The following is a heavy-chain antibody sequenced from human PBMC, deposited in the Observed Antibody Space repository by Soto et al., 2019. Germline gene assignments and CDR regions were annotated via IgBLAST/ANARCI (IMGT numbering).Heavy chain of an antibody. V-gene: IGHV3-23*01. Sequence: EVQLLESGGGLVQPGGSLRLSCAASGFTFSSYAMSWVRQAPGKGLEWDSAISGSGGSTYYADSVKGRFTISRDNSKNPLYLQMNSLRAEDTAVYYCAKDLEDYETNWYFDLWGRGTLVTVSS. CDR2: ISGSGGST. CDR1: GFTFSSYA. CDR3: AKDLEDYETNWYFDL. J-gene: IGHJ2*01. D-gene: IGHD4-17*01.